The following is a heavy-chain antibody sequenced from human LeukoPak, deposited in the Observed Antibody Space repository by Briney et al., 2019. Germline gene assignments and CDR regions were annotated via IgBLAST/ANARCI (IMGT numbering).Heavy chain of an antibody. CDR3: AKGQSRYSYGYYFDY. CDR1: GGSFSGYY. Sequence: PSETLSLTCAVYGGSFSGYYWSWIRQPPGKGLEWIGEINHSGSTNYNPSLKSRVTISVDTSKNQFSLKLSSVTAADTAVYYCAKGQSRYSYGYYFDYWGQGTLVTVSS. D-gene: IGHD5-18*01. V-gene: IGHV4-34*01. J-gene: IGHJ4*02. CDR2: INHSGST.